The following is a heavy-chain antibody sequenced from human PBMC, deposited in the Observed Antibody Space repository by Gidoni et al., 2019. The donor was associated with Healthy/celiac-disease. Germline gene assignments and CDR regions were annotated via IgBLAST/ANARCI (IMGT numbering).Heavy chain of an antibody. CDR2: MNPNSGNT. V-gene: IGHV1-8*01. CDR1: GYTFTSYD. J-gene: IGHJ6*02. Sequence: QVQLVQSGAEVKKPGASVKVSCKASGYTFTSYDINWVRQATGQGLEWMGWMNPNSGNTGYAQKFQGRVTMTRNTSISTAYMELSSLRSEDTAVYYCARGLARGVVPAAMYYYYGMDVWGQGTTVTVSS. D-gene: IGHD2-2*01. CDR3: ARGLARGVVPAAMYYYYGMDV.